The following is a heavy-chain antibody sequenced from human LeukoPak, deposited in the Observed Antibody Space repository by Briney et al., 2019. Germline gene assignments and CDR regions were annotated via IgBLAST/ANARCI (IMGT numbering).Heavy chain of an antibody. V-gene: IGHV4-34*01. CDR3: RVASFFYFDY. CDR2: INHSGST. Sequence: SETLSLTCAVYGGPFSGYYWSWIRQPPGKGLEWIGEINHSGSTNYNPSLKSRVTISVDASKNQFSLKLSSVTAADTAVYYCRVASFFYFDYWGQGTLVTVSS. D-gene: IGHD5-12*01. J-gene: IGHJ4*02. CDR1: GGPFSGYY.